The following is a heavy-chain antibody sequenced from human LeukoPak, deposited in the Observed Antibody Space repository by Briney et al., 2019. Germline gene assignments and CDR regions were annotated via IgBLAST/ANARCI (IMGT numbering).Heavy chain of an antibody. D-gene: IGHD2-2*01. V-gene: IGHV1-3*01. CDR3: ARSPIVVVPADRRWFDP. CDR2: INAGNGNT. Sequence: ASVKVSCKASGYTFTSYAMHWVRQAPGQRLEWMGWINAGNGNTKYSQKFQGRVTITRDTSASTAYMELRSLRSDDTAVYYCARSPIVVVPADRRWFDPWGQGTLVTVSS. J-gene: IGHJ5*02. CDR1: GYTFTSYA.